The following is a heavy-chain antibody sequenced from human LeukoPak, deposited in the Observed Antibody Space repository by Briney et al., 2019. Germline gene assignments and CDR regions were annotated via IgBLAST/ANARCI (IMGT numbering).Heavy chain of an antibody. Sequence: PGGSTRLSCAASGLIFSSYGMHWVRKAPGKGQEWVAVAYHDGWPGNSKYYVDSVKGRFTVSRDNSKNTLYLQMSSLRAEDTAVYYCATGSGYYYDHWGQGTLVTVSS. CDR1: GLIFSSYG. CDR2: AYHDGWPGNSK. CDR3: ATGSGYYYDH. J-gene: IGHJ4*02. V-gene: IGHV3-33*01. D-gene: IGHD3-22*01.